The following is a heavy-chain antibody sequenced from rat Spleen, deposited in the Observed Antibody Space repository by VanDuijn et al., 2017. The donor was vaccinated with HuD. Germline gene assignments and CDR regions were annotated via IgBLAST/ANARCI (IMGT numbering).Heavy chain of an antibody. CDR3: ASLDNNWETFFAY. V-gene: IGHV5-25*01. Sequence: EVQLVESGGGLVQPGRSMKLSCAASGFTFSNYYMAWVRQAPTKGLEWVASISTGGRRNYYRDSVKGRFTISRDNATSSLYLQMDSLRSEDTATYYCASLDNNWETFFAYWGQGTLVTVSS. J-gene: IGHJ3*01. CDR2: ISTGGRRN. D-gene: IGHD1-10*01. CDR1: GFTFSNYY.